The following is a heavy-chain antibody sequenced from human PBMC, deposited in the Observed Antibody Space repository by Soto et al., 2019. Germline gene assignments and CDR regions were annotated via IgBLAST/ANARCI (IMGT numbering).Heavy chain of an antibody. D-gene: IGHD2-21*02. J-gene: IGHJ4*02. V-gene: IGHV3-48*03. Sequence: PGGSLRLSCAASGFTLRNYEMNWVRQAPGKGLEWISKISGSNNNIYYADSVRGRFTISRDNAKNSLYLQMNSLRAEDTAIYYCASERLCGADCYFFDNWGKGTPVTVSS. CDR3: ASERLCGADCYFFDN. CDR2: ISGSNNNI. CDR1: GFTLRNYE.